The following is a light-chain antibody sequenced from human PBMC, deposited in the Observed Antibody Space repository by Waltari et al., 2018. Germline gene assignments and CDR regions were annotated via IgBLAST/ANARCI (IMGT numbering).Light chain of an antibody. J-gene: IGLJ2*01. CDR3: CSYARSGTVL. Sequence: QSALTQPASVSGSPGQSITIPCTGTSSAVGSYNLVSWYQQHPGKAPKPIVYEVLKRPSGVSNPFSGSPSANAASLTIPGLQAEDEGDYYCCSYARSGTVLFGGGTKLTVL. CDR1: SSAVGSYNL. V-gene: IGLV2-23*02. CDR2: EVL.